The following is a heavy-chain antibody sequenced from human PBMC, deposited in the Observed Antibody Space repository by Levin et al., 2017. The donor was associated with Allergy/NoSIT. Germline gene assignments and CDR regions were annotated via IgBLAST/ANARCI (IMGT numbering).Heavy chain of an antibody. J-gene: IGHJ2*01. CDR1: GGSISTYY. V-gene: IGHV4-59*08. CDR2: IHYSGST. D-gene: IGHD6-13*01. CDR3: ARPRTSWPNWYFDL. Sequence: PSETLSLTCTVSGGSISTYYWTWIRQPPGKGPEWIGYIHYSGSTNYNPSLKSRVTISVDTSKNQFSLKLSSVTATDTAIYYCARPRTSWPNWYFDLWGRGTLVTVSS.